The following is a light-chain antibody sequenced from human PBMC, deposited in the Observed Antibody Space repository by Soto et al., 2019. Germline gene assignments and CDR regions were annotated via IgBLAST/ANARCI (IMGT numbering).Light chain of an antibody. J-gene: IGLJ1*01. CDR1: SSDVGAYNL. CDR3: ASLTTTSFV. Sequence: QSALAQPASVSGSPGQSITISCTGTSSDVGAYNLASWYQHHPGKAPKLLISEVSNRPSGVSDRFSGSKSGNTASLAISGLQAEDEADYYCASLTTTSFVFGTGTKVTVL. CDR2: EVS. V-gene: IGLV2-14*01.